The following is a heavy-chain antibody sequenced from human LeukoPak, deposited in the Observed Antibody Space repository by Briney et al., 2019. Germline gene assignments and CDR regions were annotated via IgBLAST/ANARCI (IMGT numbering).Heavy chain of an antibody. J-gene: IGHJ6*02. V-gene: IGHV1-46*01. D-gene: IGHD2-15*01. CDR2: INPTGGNT. CDR1: GYSFTTYY. Sequence: GASVKVSCKASGYSFTTYYIHWVRQAPGQGLEWMGLINPTGGNTNYEQKFEGRVTMTRDTSTSTVYMELSSLRSEDTAVYYCARERYCSGGNCFVTYYYGMDVWGQGTTVTVSS. CDR3: ARERYCSGGNCFVTYYYGMDV.